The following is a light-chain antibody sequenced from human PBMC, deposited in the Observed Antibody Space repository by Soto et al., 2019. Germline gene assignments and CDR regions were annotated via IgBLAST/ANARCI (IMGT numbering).Light chain of an antibody. CDR3: QQYDSSPLT. CDR1: QSVSSSF. J-gene: IGKJ4*01. V-gene: IGKV3-20*01. Sequence: EIVLTQSPGTLSLSPGERATLSCRASQSVSSSFLAWYQQKPGQAPRLLIYGASSRATGIPDRFSGSGSGTDFTLTISRLEPEDVAVYYCQQYDSSPLTSGGGTKVEIK. CDR2: GAS.